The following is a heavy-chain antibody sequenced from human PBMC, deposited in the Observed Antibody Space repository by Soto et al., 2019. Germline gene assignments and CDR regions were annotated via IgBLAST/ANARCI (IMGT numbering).Heavy chain of an antibody. CDR1: GFTFSSYA. J-gene: IGHJ4*02. V-gene: IGHV3-23*01. CDR2: ISGSGGSP. CDR3: ARRGSGSYYDY. D-gene: IGHD1-26*01. Sequence: EVPLLESGGGLVQPGGSLRLSCVASGFTFSSYAMRWVRQAPVKGLEWVSAISGSGGSPYYADSVKGRFTISRDNSKNTLYLQMTSLRAEDTAVYYCARRGSGSYYDYWGQGTLVTVSS.